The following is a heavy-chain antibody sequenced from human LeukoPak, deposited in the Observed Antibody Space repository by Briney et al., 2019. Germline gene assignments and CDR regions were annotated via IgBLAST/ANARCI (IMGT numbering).Heavy chain of an antibody. V-gene: IGHV3-21*04. Sequence: GGSLRLSCAASGFTFSSYSMNWVRQAPGKGLEWVSSISSSSSYIYYADSVKGRFTISRDNSKNTLYLQMNSLRAEDTAVYYCAKASGYSSGYDAFDIWGQGTMVTVSS. CDR1: GFTFSSYS. D-gene: IGHD6-19*01. CDR2: ISSSSSYI. J-gene: IGHJ3*02. CDR3: AKASGYSSGYDAFDI.